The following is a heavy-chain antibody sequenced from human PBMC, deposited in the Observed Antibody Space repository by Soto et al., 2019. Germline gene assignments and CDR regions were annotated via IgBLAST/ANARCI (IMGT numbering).Heavy chain of an antibody. CDR3: AKDRQWLAEDSYYFDY. J-gene: IGHJ4*02. V-gene: IGHV3-9*01. Sequence: EVQLVETGGGLVQPGRSLRLSCEASEFTFDDYAMHWGRQAPGKGLEWAPGIRWNSGSIGYADAVKGRFTISRDNAKNSLYLQMNCLRAEDTALYYCAKDRQWLAEDSYYFDYWGQGTLVTVSS. CDR2: IRWNSGSI. D-gene: IGHD6-19*01. CDR1: EFTFDDYA.